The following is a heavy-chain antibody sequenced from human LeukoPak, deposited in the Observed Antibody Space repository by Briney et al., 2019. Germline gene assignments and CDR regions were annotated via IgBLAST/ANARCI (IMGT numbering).Heavy chain of an antibody. CDR1: GFTFDDYA. V-gene: IGHV3-9*01. J-gene: IGHJ3*02. D-gene: IGHD6-13*01. CDR2: ISWRSGSI. CDR3: AKMGSSWGDAFDI. Sequence: PGRSLRLSCAASGFTFDDYAMDWVRQAPGKGLEWVSGISWRSGSIGYADSVKGRFTISRDNAKNSLYLQMNSLRVEDTALYYCAKMGSSWGDAFDIWGQGTMVIVSS.